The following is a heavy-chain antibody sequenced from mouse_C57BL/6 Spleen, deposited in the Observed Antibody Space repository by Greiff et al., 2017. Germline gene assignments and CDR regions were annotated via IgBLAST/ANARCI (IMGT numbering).Heavy chain of an antibody. CDR1: GYTFTSYW. D-gene: IGHD2-4*01. CDR2: IYPGNSDT. V-gene: IGHV1-5*01. J-gene: IGHJ3*01. CDR3: TRLLITTEGFAY. Sequence: EVQLQESGTVLARPGASVKMSCTTSGYTFTSYWMHWVKQRPGQGLEWIGAIYPGNSDTSYNQKFKGKAKLTAVTSASTAYMELSSLTNVDSAVYYCTRLLITTEGFAYWGQGTLVTVSA.